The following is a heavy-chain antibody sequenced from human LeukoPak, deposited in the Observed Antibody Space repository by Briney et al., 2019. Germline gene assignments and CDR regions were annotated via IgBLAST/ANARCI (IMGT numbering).Heavy chain of an antibody. J-gene: IGHJ5*02. CDR3: ARLRRAARHANDWFDP. CDR1: GYTFKDYY. D-gene: IGHD6-6*01. CDR2: IYPGDSDT. Sequence: GASVKVSCKTSGYTFKDYYIHWVRQAPGQGLEWMGIIYPGDSDTRYSPSFQGQVTISADKSISTAYLQWSSLKASDTAMYYCARLRRAARHANDWFDPWGQGTLVTVSS. V-gene: IGHV5-51*01.